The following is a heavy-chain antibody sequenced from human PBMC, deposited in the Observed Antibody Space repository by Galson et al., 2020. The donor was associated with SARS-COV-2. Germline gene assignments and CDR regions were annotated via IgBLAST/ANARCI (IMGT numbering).Heavy chain of an antibody. CDR1: GFTFSDYD. Sequence: GGSLRLSCAASGFTFSDYDMSWIRQAPGKGLEWISFVSPSGRLVYYADSVKGRFSISRDSSKNMVYLQMNNLKVDDTAVYYCARDGQLSSGWAFDYWGQGTLVTVSS. D-gene: IGHD6-19*01. J-gene: IGHJ4*02. V-gene: IGHV3-11*04. CDR2: VSPSGRLV. CDR3: ARDGQLSSGWAFDY.